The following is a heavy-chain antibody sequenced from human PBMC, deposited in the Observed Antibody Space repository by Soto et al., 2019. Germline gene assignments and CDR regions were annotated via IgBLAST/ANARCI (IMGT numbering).Heavy chain of an antibody. CDR3: ARDQEPRPRIAAAGNYYGMDG. CDR2: IIPIFGTA. Sequence: ASVKVSCKASGGPFSSYAISWVRQAPGQGLEWMGGIIPIFGTANYAQKFQGRVTITADESTSTAYMELSSLRSEDTAVYYCARDQEPRPRIAAAGNYYGMDGWGQGTTVTVAS. CDR1: GGPFSSYA. V-gene: IGHV1-69*13. D-gene: IGHD6-13*01. J-gene: IGHJ6*02.